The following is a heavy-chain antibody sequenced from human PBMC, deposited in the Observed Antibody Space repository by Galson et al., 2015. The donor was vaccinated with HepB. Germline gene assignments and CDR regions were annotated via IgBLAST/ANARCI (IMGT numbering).Heavy chain of an antibody. D-gene: IGHD7-27*01. Sequence: SVKVSCKASGYTFTSYAMHWVRQAPGQRLEWMGWINAGNGNTKYSQKFQGRVTITRDTSASTAYMELSSLRSEDTAVYYCAREFWGGGSIDPWGQGTLVTVSS. CDR1: GYTFTSYA. J-gene: IGHJ5*02. CDR3: AREFWGGGSIDP. CDR2: INAGNGNT. V-gene: IGHV1-3*01.